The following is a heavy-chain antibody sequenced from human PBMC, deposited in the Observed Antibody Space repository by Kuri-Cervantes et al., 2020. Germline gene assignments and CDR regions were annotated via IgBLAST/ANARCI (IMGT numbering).Heavy chain of an antibody. CDR2: IYYSGST. J-gene: IGHJ3*02. D-gene: IGHD4-17*01. V-gene: IGHV4-30-4*01. CDR1: GGSISSGDYY. Sequence: SETLSLTCTVSGGSISSGDYYWSWIRQPPGKGLEWIGYIYYSGSTYYNPSLKSRVTISVDKSKNQFSLKLSSVTAADTAVYYCAREMTTVTTGGRAFDIWGQGTMVTVSS. CDR3: AREMTTVTTGGRAFDI.